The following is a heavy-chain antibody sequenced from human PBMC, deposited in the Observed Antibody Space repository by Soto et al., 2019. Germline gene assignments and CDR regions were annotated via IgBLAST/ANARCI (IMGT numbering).Heavy chain of an antibody. CDR2: IYSGGST. D-gene: IGHD3-22*01. CDR3: ARGVRSAYYYQQLRDV. CDR1: GFTVSSYY. J-gene: IGHJ6*02. V-gene: IGHV3-53*01. Sequence: EVQLVESGGGLIQPGGSLRLSCAASGFTVSSYYMSWVRQAPGKGLEWVSVIYSGGSTYYADSVKGRFTISRDNSRNTRYLQTNSLRAEDTAVYYCARGVRSAYYYQQLRDVWGQGTTVTVSS.